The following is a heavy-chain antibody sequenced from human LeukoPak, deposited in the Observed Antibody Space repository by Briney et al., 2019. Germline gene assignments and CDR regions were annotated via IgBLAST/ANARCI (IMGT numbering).Heavy chain of an antibody. CDR2: ISWNSGSI. V-gene: IGHV3-9*03. J-gene: IGHJ2*01. CDR3: AKDIKSGSSSFWYFDL. D-gene: IGHD6-6*01. Sequence: GGSLRLSCAASGFTFDDYAMHWVRQAPGKGLEWVSGISWNSGSIGYADSVKGRLTISRDNAKNSLYLQMNSLRAEDMALYYCAKDIKSGSSSFWYFDLWGRGTLVTVSS. CDR1: GFTFDDYA.